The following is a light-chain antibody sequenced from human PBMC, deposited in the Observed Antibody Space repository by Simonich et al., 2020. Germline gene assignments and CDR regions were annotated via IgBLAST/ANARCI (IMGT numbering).Light chain of an antibody. V-gene: IGLV2-14*02. Sequence: QSALTQPASVSGSPGQSITISCTGTSSDVGSYNLVSWYQHHPGKAPKLMIYDVSKRPSGVSNRFSGSKSGNTASLTISGLQAEDEADYYCSSYTSSSTLVFGVGTKLTVL. CDR3: SSYTSSSTLV. J-gene: IGLJ2*01. CDR2: DVS. CDR1: SSDVGSYNL.